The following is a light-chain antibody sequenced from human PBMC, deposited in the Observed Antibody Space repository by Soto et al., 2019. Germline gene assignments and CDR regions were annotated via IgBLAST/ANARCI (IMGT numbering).Light chain of an antibody. Sequence: IQITQSPSSLSASVGDRVTITCGASQGIRNDLGWYQQKPGKAPKLLIYAASSLQGGVPSRFSGSGSGTDFTLTISSLQPEDFATYYCQQSYTTPKTFGQGTKVDI. CDR3: QQSYTTPKT. V-gene: IGKV1-39*01. CDR2: AAS. CDR1: QGIRND. J-gene: IGKJ1*01.